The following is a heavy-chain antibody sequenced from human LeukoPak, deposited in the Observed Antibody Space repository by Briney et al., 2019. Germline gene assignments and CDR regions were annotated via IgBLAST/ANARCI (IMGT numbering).Heavy chain of an antibody. CDR1: GFTFSSYW. V-gene: IGHV3-7*01. J-gene: IGHJ4*02. CDR3: AKVARYYYGSETYYFFEH. Sequence: GGSLRLSCAASGFTFSSYWMSWVRQAPGKGLEWVANIKQDGSEKYYVDSVKGRFTISRDNAKNSLYLQMNSLRVEDTAVYYCAKVARYYYGSETYYFFEHWGQGTPVTASS. CDR2: IKQDGSEK. D-gene: IGHD3-10*01.